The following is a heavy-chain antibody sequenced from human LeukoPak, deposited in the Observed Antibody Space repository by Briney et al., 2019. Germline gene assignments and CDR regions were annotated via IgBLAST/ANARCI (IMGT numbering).Heavy chain of an antibody. CDR3: ARWSSGRSFNYFDY. CDR2: IKSKTNGETT. Sequence: GGSLRLSCVASGFNFINAWMSWVRQTPEKGLEWVGRIKSKTNGETTDYAAPVKGRFIISRDDSKNMLYLQMNSLKTEDTAVYYCARWSSGRSFNYFDYWGQGTLVTVSS. CDR1: GFNFINAW. J-gene: IGHJ4*02. V-gene: IGHV3-15*01. D-gene: IGHD2-15*01.